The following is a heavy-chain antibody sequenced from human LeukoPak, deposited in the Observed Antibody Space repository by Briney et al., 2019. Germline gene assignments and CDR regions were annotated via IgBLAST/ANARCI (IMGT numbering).Heavy chain of an antibody. CDR1: GYTFTGYY. CDR2: INPNSGGT. Sequence: ASVKVSCKASGYTFTGYYMHWVRQAPGQGLEWMGWINPNSGGTNYAQKFQGRVTMTRDTSISTAYMELSRLRSDDTAVYYCARGPRAPLVVVPAAISSYYYYGMDVWGQGTTVTVSS. D-gene: IGHD2-2*02. CDR3: ARGPRAPLVVVPAAISSYYYYGMDV. J-gene: IGHJ6*02. V-gene: IGHV1-2*02.